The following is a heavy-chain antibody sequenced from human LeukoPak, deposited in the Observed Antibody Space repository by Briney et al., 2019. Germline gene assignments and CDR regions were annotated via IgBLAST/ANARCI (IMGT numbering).Heavy chain of an antibody. Sequence: GRSLRLSCAASGFTFSSYGMHWVRQAPGKGLEWVAVISYDGSNKYYADSVKGRFTISRDNSKNTLYLQMNSLRAEDTAVYYCAKDYYDRSGYYYFDYWGQGTLVTVSS. D-gene: IGHD3-22*01. CDR2: ISYDGSNK. CDR1: GFTFSSYG. J-gene: IGHJ4*02. V-gene: IGHV3-30*18. CDR3: AKDYYDRSGYYYFDY.